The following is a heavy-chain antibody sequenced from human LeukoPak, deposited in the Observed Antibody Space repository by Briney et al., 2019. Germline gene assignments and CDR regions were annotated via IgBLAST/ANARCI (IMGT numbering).Heavy chain of an antibody. CDR3: AKAALGVVYATPYWYFDL. V-gene: IGHV3-9*01. CDR1: GFTFDDYA. CDR2: ISWNSGSI. D-gene: IGHD2-8*02. Sequence: GGSLRLSCAASGFTFDDYAMHWVRQAPGKGLEWVSGISWNSGSIGYADSVKGRFTISRDNAKNTLYLQMNSLRAEDTAVYYCAKAALGVVYATPYWYFDLWGRGTLVTVSS. J-gene: IGHJ2*01.